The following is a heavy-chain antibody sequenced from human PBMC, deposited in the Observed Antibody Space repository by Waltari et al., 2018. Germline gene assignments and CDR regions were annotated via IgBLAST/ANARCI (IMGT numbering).Heavy chain of an antibody. CDR1: GYTFTGYY. CDR3: ARAGCCSGGSCYSCYYYYYMDV. CDR2: INPNSGGT. D-gene: IGHD2-15*01. V-gene: IGHV1-2*02. J-gene: IGHJ6*03. Sequence: QVQLVQSGAEVKKPGASVKVSCKASGYTFTGYYMHWVRQAPGQGLEWMGWINPNSGGTNYAQKFQGRGTRTRDTSISTAYMELSRLRSDDTAVYYCARAGCCSGGSCYSCYYYYYMDVWGKGTTVTVSS.